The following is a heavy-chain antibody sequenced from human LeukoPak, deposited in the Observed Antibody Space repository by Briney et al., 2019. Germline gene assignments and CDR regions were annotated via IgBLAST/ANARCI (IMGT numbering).Heavy chain of an antibody. V-gene: IGHV1-2*02. CDR3: ARGSITMIVSVITKGYYMDV. Sequence: GASVKVSCKASGYTFTGYYMHWVRQAPGQGLEWMGWINPNSGGTNYAQKFQGRVTMTRDTSISTAYMELSSLRSEDTAVYYCARGSITMIVSVITKGYYMDVWGKGTTVTVSS. J-gene: IGHJ6*03. CDR2: INPNSGGT. CDR1: GYTFTGYY. D-gene: IGHD3-22*01.